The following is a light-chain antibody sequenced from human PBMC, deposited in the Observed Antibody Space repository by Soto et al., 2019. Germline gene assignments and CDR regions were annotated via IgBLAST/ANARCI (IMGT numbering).Light chain of an antibody. Sequence: EIVLTQSPATLSLSPGERATLSCRASQSVSSYLAWYQQKPGQAPRLLIYDASNRATVIPARFSGSGSGTDFTLTISSLEPEDFAVYYCQQRSNWPTSGQETKLHIK. CDR2: DAS. CDR3: QQRSNWPT. V-gene: IGKV3-11*01. CDR1: QSVSSY. J-gene: IGKJ2*01.